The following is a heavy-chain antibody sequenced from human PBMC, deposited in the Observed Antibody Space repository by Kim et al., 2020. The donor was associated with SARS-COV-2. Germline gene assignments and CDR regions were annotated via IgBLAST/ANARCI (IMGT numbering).Heavy chain of an antibody. D-gene: IGHD3-10*01. CDR3: ARDASITMVRGVMGAFD. CDR1: GFTFSSYA. Sequence: GGSLRLSCAASGFTFSSYAMHWVRQAPGKGLEWVAVISYDGSNKYYADSVKGRFTISRDNSKNTLYLQMNSLRAEDTAVYYCARDASITMVRGVMGAFD. CDR2: ISYDGSNK. V-gene: IGHV3-30*04. J-gene: IGHJ4*01.